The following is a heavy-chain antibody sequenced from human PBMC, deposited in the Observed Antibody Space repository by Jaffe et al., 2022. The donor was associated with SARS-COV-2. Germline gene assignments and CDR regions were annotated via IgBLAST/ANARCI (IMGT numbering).Heavy chain of an antibody. CDR3: ARRRFGYSYGPDAFDI. J-gene: IGHJ3*02. V-gene: IGHV5-51*01. D-gene: IGHD5-18*01. CDR1: GYSFTTFY. CDR2: IYPGDSDT. Sequence: EVQLVQSGAEVKKPGESLKIPCKGSGYSFTTFYIGWVRQMPGKGLEWMGIIYPGDSDTRYSPSFQGQVTISADKSISTAYLQWSSLKASDTAIYYCARRRFGYSYGPDAFDIWGQGTMVTVSS.